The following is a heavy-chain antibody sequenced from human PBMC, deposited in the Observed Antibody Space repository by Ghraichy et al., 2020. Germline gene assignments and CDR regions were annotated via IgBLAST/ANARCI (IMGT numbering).Heavy chain of an antibody. V-gene: IGHV3-7*01. CDR3: ARGGSSWYAVGAFDI. D-gene: IGHD6-13*01. CDR1: GFTFSSYW. CDR2: IKQDGSEK. Sequence: GGVLRLSCAASGFTFSSYWMSWVRQAPGKGLEWVANIKQDGSEKYYVDSVKGLFTISRDNAKNSLYLQMNSLRAEDTAVYYCARGGSSWYAVGAFDIWGQGTMVTVSS. J-gene: IGHJ3*02.